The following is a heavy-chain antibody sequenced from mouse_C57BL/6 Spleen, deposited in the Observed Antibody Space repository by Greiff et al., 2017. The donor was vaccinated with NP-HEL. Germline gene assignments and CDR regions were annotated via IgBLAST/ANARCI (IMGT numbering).Heavy chain of an antibody. CDR1: GYTFTSYW. J-gene: IGHJ3*01. Sequence: QVQLKQPGAELVKPGASVKLSCKASGYTFTSYWMHWVKQRPGQGLEWIGMIHPNSGSTNYNEKFKSKATLTVDKSSSTAYMQLSSLTSEDSAVYYCASPPSYGYDEEAWFAYWGQGTLVTVSA. D-gene: IGHD2-9*01. V-gene: IGHV1-64*01. CDR2: IHPNSGST. CDR3: ASPPSYGYDEEAWFAY.